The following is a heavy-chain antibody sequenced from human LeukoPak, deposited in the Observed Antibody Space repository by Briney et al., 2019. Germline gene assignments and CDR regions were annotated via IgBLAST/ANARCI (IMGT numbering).Heavy chain of an antibody. D-gene: IGHD6-13*01. Sequence: GESLKISCKGSGYSFPSYWSGWVRQMPGKGLEWMGIIYPGDSDTRYSPSFQGQVTISADKSISTAYLQWSSLKATDTAMYYCARLYVAARKPNWFDPWGQGTPVTVSS. V-gene: IGHV5-51*01. CDR1: GYSFPSYW. CDR2: IYPGDSDT. CDR3: ARLYVAARKPNWFDP. J-gene: IGHJ5*02.